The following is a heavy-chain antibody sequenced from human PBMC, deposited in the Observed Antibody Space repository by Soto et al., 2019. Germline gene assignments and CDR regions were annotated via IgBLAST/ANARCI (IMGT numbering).Heavy chain of an antibody. CDR2: INHSGFT. V-gene: IGHV4-34*01. CDR1: GGSLRGHY. J-gene: IGHJ4*02. D-gene: IGHD1-26*01. Sequence: SETLSLTCAVSGGSLRGHYWSWIRQSPEKGLEWIGEINHSGFTNYNPTLKSRVTISRDASKNQFSLRLSSMTAADSAVYFCARAAVKLGATLFDSWGQGTLVTVS. CDR3: ARAAVKLGATLFDS.